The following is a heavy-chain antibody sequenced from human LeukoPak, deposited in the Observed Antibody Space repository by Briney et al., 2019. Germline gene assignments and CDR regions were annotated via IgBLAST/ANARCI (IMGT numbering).Heavy chain of an antibody. D-gene: IGHD2-2*01. CDR1: GGSISNYY. Sequence: SETLSLTCTVSGGSISNYYWNWIRQPPGKGLEWIGYIYYTASTNYNPSLKSRVTISVDTSKNQFSLKLSSVTAADTAVYFCASVGYCSTTSCPFDPWGQGTLVTVSS. CDR3: ASVGYCSTTSCPFDP. J-gene: IGHJ5*02. V-gene: IGHV4-59*01. CDR2: IYYTAST.